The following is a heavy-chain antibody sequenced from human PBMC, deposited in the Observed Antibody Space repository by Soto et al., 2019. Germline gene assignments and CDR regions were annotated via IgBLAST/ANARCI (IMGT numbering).Heavy chain of an antibody. CDR2: IYPGDSDT. Sequence: PGESLKISCKGSGYSFTSYWIGWVRQMPGKGLEWMGIIYPGDSDTRYSPSFQGQATISADKSISTAYLQWSSLKASDTAMYYCARQSLAAAATGAFDIWGQGTMVTVSS. V-gene: IGHV5-51*01. J-gene: IGHJ3*02. D-gene: IGHD6-13*01. CDR1: GYSFTSYW. CDR3: ARQSLAAAATGAFDI.